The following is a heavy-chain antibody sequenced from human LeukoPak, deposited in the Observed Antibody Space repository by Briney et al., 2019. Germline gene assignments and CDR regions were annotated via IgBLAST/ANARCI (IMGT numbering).Heavy chain of an antibody. J-gene: IGHJ3*01. V-gene: IGHV3-7*01. CDR3: ARDLPVAGFDF. Sequence: DSVKGRFTISRDNAKNSLFLQMNTLRAEDTAVYYCARDLPVAGFDFWGQGTMVTVSS. D-gene: IGHD6-19*01.